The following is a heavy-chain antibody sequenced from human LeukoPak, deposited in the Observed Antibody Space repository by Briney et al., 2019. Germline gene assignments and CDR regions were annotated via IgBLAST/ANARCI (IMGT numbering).Heavy chain of an antibody. V-gene: IGHV3-30*02. Sequence: GGSLRLSCAASGFTFSSYGMHWVRQAPGKGLEWVAFIRYDGSNKYYADSVKGRFTISRDNSKNTLYLQMNSLRAEDTAVYYCARDLGAHFDYWGQGTLVTVSS. CDR1: GFTFSSYG. J-gene: IGHJ4*02. D-gene: IGHD3-16*01. CDR2: IRYDGSNK. CDR3: ARDLGAHFDY.